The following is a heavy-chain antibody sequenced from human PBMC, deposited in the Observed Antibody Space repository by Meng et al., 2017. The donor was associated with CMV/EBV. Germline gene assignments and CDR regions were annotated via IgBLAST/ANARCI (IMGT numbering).Heavy chain of an antibody. CDR2: IYSGGST. CDR3: ARDHSGPLSH. CDR1: GFTVSSNY. V-gene: IGHV3-66*01. J-gene: IGHJ4*02. Sequence: EGQRVESGGGLVQPGGSLRLSCAASGFTVSSNYMSWVRQAPGKGLEWVSVIYSGGSTYYADSVKGRFTISRDNSKNTLYLQMNSLRAEDTAVYYCARDHSGPLSHWGQGTLVTVSS. D-gene: IGHD1-1*01.